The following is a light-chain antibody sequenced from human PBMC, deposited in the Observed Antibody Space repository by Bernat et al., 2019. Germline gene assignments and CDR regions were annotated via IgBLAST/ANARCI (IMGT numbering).Light chain of an antibody. CDR2: DVT. Sequence: QSALTQPASVSGSPGQSITLSCTGTSSDIGNTNDISWYQQQPGKAPKLIIYDVTDRPSGVSNRFSGSQSGNTASLTISGLQPEDESHYYCASYTTTNTLVFGGGTKLTVL. J-gene: IGLJ3*02. V-gene: IGLV2-14*03. CDR1: SSDIGNTND. CDR3: ASYTTTNTLV.